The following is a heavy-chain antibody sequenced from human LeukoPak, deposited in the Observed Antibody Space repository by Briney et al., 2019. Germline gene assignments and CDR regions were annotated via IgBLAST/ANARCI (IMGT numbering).Heavy chain of an antibody. J-gene: IGHJ4*02. CDR3: ARKTIEATGYFDY. Sequence: PSETLSLTCTVSAYSITSGYYWGWSRQPPGKGLERIGSIYHSGTTYYNPSLKSRVTISVDTSKNQFSLKLTAVTAADTAIYYCARKTIEATGYFDYWGQGTLVTVSS. CDR1: AYSITSGYY. CDR2: IYHSGTT. V-gene: IGHV4-38-2*02. D-gene: IGHD6-13*01.